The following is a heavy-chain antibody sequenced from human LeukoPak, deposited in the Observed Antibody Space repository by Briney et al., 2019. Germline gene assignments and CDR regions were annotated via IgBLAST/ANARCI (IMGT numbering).Heavy chain of an antibody. CDR1: SGSVSSYF. CDR2: IYHTGSN. D-gene: IGHD3-10*01. J-gene: IGHJ4*02. Sequence: SETLSHTCLVSSGSVSSYFLTWIGQPPGKGLEWIGYIYHTGSNNYSPSLKSRVTMYVDTSKNQLSLKLSSVTAADTAVYYCARVSKRGFDYWGQGTLVTVSS. CDR3: ARVSKRGFDY. V-gene: IGHV4-59*02.